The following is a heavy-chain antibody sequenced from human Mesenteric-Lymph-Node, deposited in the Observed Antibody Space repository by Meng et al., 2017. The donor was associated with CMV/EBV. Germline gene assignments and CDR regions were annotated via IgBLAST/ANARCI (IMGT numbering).Heavy chain of an antibody. CDR2: VRFDGTYK. V-gene: IGHV3-30*02. Sequence: GGSLRLSCAASGFIFSTYSMNWVRQAPGKGLEWVAFVRFDGTYKYHADSVKGRFTISRDNSQNTLYLQMNSLRAEDTAVYYCAKDRGTHLGVVGNKDYYYGMDVWGQGTTVTVSS. CDR3: AKDRGTHLGVVGNKDYYYGMDV. CDR1: GFIFSTYS. D-gene: IGHD3-3*01. J-gene: IGHJ6*02.